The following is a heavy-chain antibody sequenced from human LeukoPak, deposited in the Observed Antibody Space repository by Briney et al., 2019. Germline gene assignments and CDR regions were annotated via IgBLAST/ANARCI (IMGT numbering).Heavy chain of an antibody. Sequence: PGRSLRLSCAASGFTFSSYGMHWVRQAPGKGLEWVAVIWYDGSNKYYADSVKGRFTISRDNSKNTLYLQMNSLRAEDTAVYYCARVGLAYCGGDCYSLDYWGQGTLVTVSS. V-gene: IGHV3-33*01. J-gene: IGHJ4*02. CDR1: GFTFSSYG. CDR3: ARVGLAYCGGDCYSLDY. D-gene: IGHD2-21*01. CDR2: IWYDGSNK.